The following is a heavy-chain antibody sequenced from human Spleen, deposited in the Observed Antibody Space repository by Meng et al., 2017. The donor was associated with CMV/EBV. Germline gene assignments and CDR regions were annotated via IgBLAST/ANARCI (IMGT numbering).Heavy chain of an antibody. CDR1: DSVTSDSAA. CDR2: TYYRSKWYS. CDR3: AGGGGYTSGWYDY. J-gene: IGHJ4*02. D-gene: IGHD6-19*01. V-gene: IGHV6-1*01. Sequence: DSVTSDSAAWTWIRQSPSRGLEWLGKTYYRSKWYSDYAESVRGRITINADTSRNQFSLQLISVTPEDTAVYYCAGGGGYTSGWYDYWGQGILVTVSS.